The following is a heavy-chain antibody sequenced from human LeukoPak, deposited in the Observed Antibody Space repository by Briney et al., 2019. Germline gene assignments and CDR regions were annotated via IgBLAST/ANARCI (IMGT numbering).Heavy chain of an antibody. J-gene: IGHJ1*01. CDR2: ISWNSGSI. CDR3: AKDDAWGRYKD. D-gene: IGHD3-16*01. Sequence: GRSLRLSCAASGFTFDDYAMHWVRQAPGKGLEWVSGISWNSGSIGYADSVKGRFTISRDNAKNSLYLQMNSLRGDDTAVYYCAKDDAWGRYKDWGQGTLVTVSS. V-gene: IGHV3-9*01. CDR1: GFTFDDYA.